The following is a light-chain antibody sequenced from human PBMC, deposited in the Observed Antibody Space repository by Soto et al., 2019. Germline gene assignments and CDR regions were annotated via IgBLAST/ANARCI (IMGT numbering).Light chain of an antibody. Sequence: DIVMTQSPDSLAVSLGDRATINCKSSQSVFYSSTGTNQLAWYQQKPGQPPKVLIYWASTRESGVPDRFSGSGSETDFTLTITSLQAEDVAVYYCQQYYNIPRTFSQGTKVEI. CDR2: WAS. V-gene: IGKV4-1*01. CDR1: QSVFYSSTGTNQ. CDR3: QQYYNIPRT. J-gene: IGKJ1*01.